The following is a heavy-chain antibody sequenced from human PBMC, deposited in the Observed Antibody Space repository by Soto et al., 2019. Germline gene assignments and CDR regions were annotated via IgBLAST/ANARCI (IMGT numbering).Heavy chain of an antibody. CDR3: ARVERGKTWFAP. V-gene: IGHV1-46*02. CDR2: INPSSGSK. J-gene: IGHJ5*02. Sequence: QVQLVQSGADVKKPGASVVVSCKASGFIFNGYNIHWVRRVPGQGLEWMGVINPSSGSKTYAQEFQGRVTMTRDTSTSTLYMALSSLRTEDTALYDCARVERGKTWFAPWGQGTLVTVSS. CDR1: GFIFNGYN.